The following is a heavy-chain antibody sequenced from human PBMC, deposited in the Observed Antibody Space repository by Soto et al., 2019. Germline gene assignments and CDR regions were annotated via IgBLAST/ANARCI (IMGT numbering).Heavy chain of an antibody. Sequence: PWGSLRLSCAASGFTFSPYCMHWVRQVPGKGLEWVAHINGDGTTIAYADSVKGRFTISRDNAKNTLFLEIKSLRADDTAVYYCARDRGYPDSFNVWGQGTMVTVSS. D-gene: IGHD3-22*01. V-gene: IGHV3-74*01. J-gene: IGHJ3*01. CDR3: ARDRGYPDSFNV. CDR1: GFTFSPYC. CDR2: INGDGTTI.